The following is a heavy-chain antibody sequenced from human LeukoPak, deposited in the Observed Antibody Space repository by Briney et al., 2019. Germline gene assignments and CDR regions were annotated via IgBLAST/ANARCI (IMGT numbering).Heavy chain of an antibody. D-gene: IGHD5-24*01. CDR3: AGDEGWTFDI. CDR1: GFSFSTHW. J-gene: IGHJ3*02. V-gene: IGHV3-7*01. Sequence: GGSLRLSCAASGFSFSTHWMSWFRQAPGKELEWVALIKQDGSVIHYVDSVKGRFTISRDNAKNSLSLQMNSLRADDTAVYYCAGDEGWTFDIWGQGTKVTVSS. CDR2: IKQDGSVI.